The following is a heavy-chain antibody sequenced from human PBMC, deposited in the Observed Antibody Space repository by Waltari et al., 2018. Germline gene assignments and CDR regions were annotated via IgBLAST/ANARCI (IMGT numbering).Heavy chain of an antibody. CDR3: AKDAFGNTYLDF. CDR2: IWFDGSDK. CDR1: GFTFSHFG. Sequence: QVILVESGGGVVQPGGSLRFSFATSGFTFSHFGMHWVRQAPGTGLEWVALIWFDGSDKFYAESVRGRFTISRDNSARTLYLDMDSLRLDDTAMYYCAKDAFGNTYLDFWGQGTLVTVSS. V-gene: IGHV3-30*02. J-gene: IGHJ4*02. D-gene: IGHD2-2*02.